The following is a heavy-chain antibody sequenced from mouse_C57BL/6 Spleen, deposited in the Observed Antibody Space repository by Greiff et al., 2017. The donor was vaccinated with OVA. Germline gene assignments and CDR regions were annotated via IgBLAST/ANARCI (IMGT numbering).Heavy chain of an antibody. V-gene: IGHV3-6*01. J-gene: IGHJ4*01. Sequence: EVKLMESGPGLVKPSQSLSLTCSVTGYSITSGYYWNWIRQFPGNKLEWMGYISYDGSNNYNPSLKNRISITRDTSKNQFFLKLNSVTTEDTATYYCAYLLSDAMDYWGQGTSVSVSS. CDR2: ISYDGSN. D-gene: IGHD2-10*01. CDR1: GYSITSGYY. CDR3: AYLLSDAMDY.